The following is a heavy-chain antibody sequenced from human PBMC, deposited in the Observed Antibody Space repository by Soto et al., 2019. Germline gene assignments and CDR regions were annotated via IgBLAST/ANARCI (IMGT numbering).Heavy chain of an antibody. CDR3: ARDTGEHYDYWVGGGGMDV. CDR2: ISYDGSNK. Sequence: PGGSLRLSCAASGFTFISYAMHWVRQAPGKGLEWVAVISYDGSNKYYADSVKGRFTISRDNSKNTLYLQMNSLRAEDTAVYYCARDTGEHYDYWVGGGGMDVWGQGATVPVSS. J-gene: IGHJ6*02. V-gene: IGHV3-30-3*01. CDR1: GFTFISYA. D-gene: IGHD3-3*01.